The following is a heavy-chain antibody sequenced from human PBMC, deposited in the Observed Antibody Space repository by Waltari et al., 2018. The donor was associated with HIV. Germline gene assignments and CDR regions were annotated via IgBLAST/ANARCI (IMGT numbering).Heavy chain of an antibody. Sequence: QVQLQESGPGLVKPSEPLSLTCTVSGASISCYSWRWLRQPPGRGMEVIGYIYYSGSTNYNPSLKSRVTISVDTAKNQFSLKLSSVTAADTAVYYCARTPIYYDQWGRRFDIWGQGTMVTVSS. CDR1: GASISCYS. J-gene: IGHJ3*02. V-gene: IGHV4-59*01. D-gene: IGHD3-22*01. CDR2: IYYSGST. CDR3: ARTPIYYDQWGRRFDI.